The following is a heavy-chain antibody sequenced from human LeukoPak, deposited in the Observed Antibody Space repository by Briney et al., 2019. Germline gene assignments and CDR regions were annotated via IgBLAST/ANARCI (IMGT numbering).Heavy chain of an antibody. D-gene: IGHD3-22*01. CDR2: ISWNGGSI. CDR1: GFTFDDYA. Sequence: PGGSLRLSCAASGFTFDDYAMHWVRQAPGKGLEWVSGISWNGGSIGYADSVKGRFTISRDNAKTSLYLQMNSLRAEDTALYYCAKAQVNSYYYDSSGYYSKAFDIWGQGTMVTVSS. V-gene: IGHV3-9*01. J-gene: IGHJ3*02. CDR3: AKAQVNSYYYDSSGYYSKAFDI.